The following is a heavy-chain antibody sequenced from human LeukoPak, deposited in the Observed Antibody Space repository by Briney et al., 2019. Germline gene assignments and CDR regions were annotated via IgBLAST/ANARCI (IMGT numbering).Heavy chain of an antibody. V-gene: IGHV4-39*01. CDR2: IYYSGST. CDR3: ARHRAGYSSSWFPHNWFDP. CDR1: GGSISSSSYY. Sequence: SETLSLTCTVSGGSISSSSYYWGWIRQPPGKGLEWIGSIYYSGSTYYNPSLKSRVTISVDTSKNQFSLKLSSVTAADTAVYYCARHRAGYSSSWFPHNWFDPWGQGTLVTVSS. J-gene: IGHJ5*02. D-gene: IGHD6-13*01.